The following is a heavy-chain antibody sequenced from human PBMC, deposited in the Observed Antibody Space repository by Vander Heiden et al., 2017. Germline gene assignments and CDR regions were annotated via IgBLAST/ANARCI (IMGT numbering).Heavy chain of an antibody. CDR2: LIPIFGTA. J-gene: IGHJ6*02. CDR3: ARDRWGQLVLSVYYYYGMDV. D-gene: IGHD6-6*01. CDR1: EGTFSSYA. V-gene: IGHV1-69*01. Sequence: QVQLVPSGAEAKKPGSAVKVSCKASEGTFSSYAISGVRQAPRQGLEWTGWLIPIFGTANYAQKVQGRVTITADESTSTAYLELSSLRSEDTAVYYCARDRWGQLVLSVYYYYGMDVWGQGTTVTVSS.